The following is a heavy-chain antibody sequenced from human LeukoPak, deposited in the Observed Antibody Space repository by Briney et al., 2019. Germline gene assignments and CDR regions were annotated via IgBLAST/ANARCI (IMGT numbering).Heavy chain of an antibody. Sequence: SETLSLTCTVSGYSISSGYYWGWIRQPPGKGLEWIGSIYHSGSTYYNPSLKSRVTISVDTPKNQFSLKLSSVTAADTAVYYCARASGYSYGTFDYWGQGTLVTVSS. CDR2: IYHSGST. D-gene: IGHD5-18*01. CDR3: ARASGYSYGTFDY. J-gene: IGHJ4*02. CDR1: GYSISSGYY. V-gene: IGHV4-38-2*02.